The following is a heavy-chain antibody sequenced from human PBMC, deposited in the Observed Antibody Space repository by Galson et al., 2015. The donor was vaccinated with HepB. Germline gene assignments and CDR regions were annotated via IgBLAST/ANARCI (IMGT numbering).Heavy chain of an antibody. D-gene: IGHD1-7*01. Sequence: SVKVSCKASGGTFSSYAISWVRQAPGQGLEWMGGIIPIFGTANYAQKFQGRVTITADESTSTAYMELSSLRSEDTAVYYCARTKGITGTEYYYGMDVWGQGTTVTVSS. CDR2: IIPIFGTA. V-gene: IGHV1-69*13. CDR3: ARTKGITGTEYYYGMDV. J-gene: IGHJ6*02. CDR1: GGTFSSYA.